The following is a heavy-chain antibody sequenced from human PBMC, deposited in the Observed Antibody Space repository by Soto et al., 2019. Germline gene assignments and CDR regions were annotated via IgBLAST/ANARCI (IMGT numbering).Heavy chain of an antibody. CDR3: ARGGFGEFVSSLDY. CDR1: GFTFTSYA. V-gene: IGHV1-18*01. CDR2: ISAYNDNT. Sequence: QVQLVQSGAEVKKPGASVKVSCKASGFTFTSYAISWVRQAPGQGLEWMGWISAYNDNTTYAQKLQGRVTTTTATSTSTAYMELRSRRSDDTAVYYCARGGFGEFVSSLDYWGQGTLVTVSS. D-gene: IGHD3-10*01. J-gene: IGHJ4*02.